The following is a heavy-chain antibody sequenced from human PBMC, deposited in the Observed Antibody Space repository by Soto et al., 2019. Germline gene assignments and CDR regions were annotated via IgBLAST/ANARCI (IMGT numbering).Heavy chain of an antibody. CDR3: ARDRDIAVENNWFDP. D-gene: IGHD6-19*01. CDR1: GYTFTGYY. J-gene: IGHJ5*02. V-gene: IGHV1-2*02. CDR2: INPNSGGT. Sequence: QVQLVQSGAEVKKPGASVKVSCKASGYTFTGYYMHWVRQAPGQGLEWMGWINPNSGGTNYAQKFQGRVTMTRDTSISTAYMELSRLRSDDTAVYYCARDRDIAVENNWFDPWGQGTLVTVSS.